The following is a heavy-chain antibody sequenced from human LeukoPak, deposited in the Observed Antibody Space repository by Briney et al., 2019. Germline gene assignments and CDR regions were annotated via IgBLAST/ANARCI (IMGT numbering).Heavy chain of an antibody. CDR3: ARSLRGIAAAGFDY. D-gene: IGHD6-13*01. J-gene: IGHJ4*02. CDR2: IYYSGST. V-gene: IGHV4-59*01. CDR1: GGSISSYY. Sequence: SETLSLTCTGSGGSISSYYWSWLRQPPGKGLEWIGYIYYSGSTNYNPSLKSRVTISVDTSKNQFSLKLSSVTAADTAVYYCARSLRGIAAAGFDYWGQGTLVTVSS.